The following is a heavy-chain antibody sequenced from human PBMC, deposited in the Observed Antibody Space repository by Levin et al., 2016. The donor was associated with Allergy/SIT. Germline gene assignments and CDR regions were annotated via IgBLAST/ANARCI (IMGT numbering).Heavy chain of an antibody. J-gene: IGHJ6*03. CDR2: IIPIFGTA. V-gene: IGHV1-69*01. D-gene: IGHD5-18*01. Sequence: WVRQAPGQGLEWMGGIIPIFGTANYAQKFQGRVTITADESTSTAYMELSSLRSEDTAVYYCARGAYSYGFYYYYYYMDVWGKGTTVTVSS. CDR3: ARGAYSYGFYYYYYYMDV.